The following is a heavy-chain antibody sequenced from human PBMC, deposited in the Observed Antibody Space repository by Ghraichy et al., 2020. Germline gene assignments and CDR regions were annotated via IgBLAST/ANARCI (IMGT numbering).Heavy chain of an antibody. J-gene: IGHJ4*02. V-gene: IGHV4-59*08. CDR1: GGSISSYY. D-gene: IGHD6-19*01. CDR3: ARLREGIAVAGTSLDFDY. Sequence: SETLSLTCTVSGGSISSYYWSWIRQPPRKGLEWIGYIYYSGSTNYNPSLKSRVTISVDTSKNQFYLKLSSVTAADTAVYYCARLREGIAVAGTSLDFDYWSQGTLVTVSA. CDR2: IYYSGST.